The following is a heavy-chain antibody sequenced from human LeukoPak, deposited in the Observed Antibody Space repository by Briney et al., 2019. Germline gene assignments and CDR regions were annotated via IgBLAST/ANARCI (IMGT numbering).Heavy chain of an antibody. CDR3: ARHGEYYYYYYSMDV. CDR2: IYPGDSDT. J-gene: IGHJ6*02. D-gene: IGHD7-27*01. CDR1: GYSFTSYW. V-gene: IGHV5-51*01. Sequence: GESLKISCKGSGYSFTSYWIGWVRQMPGKGLEWMGIIYPGDSDTRYSPSFQGQVTISADKSISTAYLQWSSLKASDTAMYYCARHGEYYYYYYSMDVWGHGTTVIVSS.